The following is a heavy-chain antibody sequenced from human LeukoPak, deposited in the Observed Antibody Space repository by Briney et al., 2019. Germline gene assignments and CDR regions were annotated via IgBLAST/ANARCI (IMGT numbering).Heavy chain of an antibody. CDR1: GFTFSSYA. Sequence: PGGSLRLSCAASGFTFSSYAMSWVRQAPEKGLEWVSSISGNGGSTKYADSVKGRFTISRDNSKNTLYLQMNSLRAEDTAVYYCAKGLTVTMWGQGMDVWGQGTTVTVSS. J-gene: IGHJ6*02. CDR3: AKGLTVTMWGQGMDV. D-gene: IGHD4-11*01. CDR2: ISGNGGST. V-gene: IGHV3-23*01.